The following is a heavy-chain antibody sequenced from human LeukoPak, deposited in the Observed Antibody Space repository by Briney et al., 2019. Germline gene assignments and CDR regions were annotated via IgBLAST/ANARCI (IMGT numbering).Heavy chain of an antibody. CDR3: ARTAAAGTGYFDY. CDR1: GFTVSSNY. D-gene: IGHD6-13*01. Sequence: SGGSLRLSCAASGFTVSSNYMSWVRQAPGKGLEWVSVIYSGGSTYYADSVKGRFTISRDNSKNTLYLQMNSLRAEDTAVYYCARTAAAGTGYFDYWGQGTLVTVSS. V-gene: IGHV3-53*01. CDR2: IYSGGST. J-gene: IGHJ4*02.